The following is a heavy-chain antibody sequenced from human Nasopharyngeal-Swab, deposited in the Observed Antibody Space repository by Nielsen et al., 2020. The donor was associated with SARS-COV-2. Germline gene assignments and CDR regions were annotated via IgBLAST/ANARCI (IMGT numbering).Heavy chain of an antibody. CDR2: INSDGTTT. V-gene: IGHV3-74*01. J-gene: IGHJ6*02. Sequence: ESLKISCAASGFRFRSYWMHWVRQAPGKGLVWGSCINSDGTTTRYADSVKGRFTVSRDNAKNTLYLEMNSLRPDDTAVYYCARRLVWFGEAHYYFYGMDVWGQGTTVTVSS. D-gene: IGHD3-10*01. CDR3: ARRLVWFGEAHYYFYGMDV. CDR1: GFRFRSYW.